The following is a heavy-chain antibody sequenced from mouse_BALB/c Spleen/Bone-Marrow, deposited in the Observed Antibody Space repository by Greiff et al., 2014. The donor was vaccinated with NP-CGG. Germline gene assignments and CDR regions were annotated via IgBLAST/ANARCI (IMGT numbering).Heavy chain of an antibody. J-gene: IGHJ4*01. CDR1: GFTFSDYY. CDR3: AREVSMDY. Sequence: VQGVESGGGLVKPGGSLKLSCAASGFTFSDYYMYWVRQTPEKRLEWVATISDGGSYTYYPDSVKGRFTISRDNAKNNLFLQLSSLKSEDTAMYYCAREVSMDYWGQGTSVTVSS. V-gene: IGHV5-4*02. CDR2: ISDGGSYT.